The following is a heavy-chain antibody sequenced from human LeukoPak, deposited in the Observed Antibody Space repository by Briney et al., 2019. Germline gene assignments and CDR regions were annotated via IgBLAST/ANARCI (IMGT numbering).Heavy chain of an antibody. CDR2: IIPILGIA. CDR1: GGTFSSYA. V-gene: IGHV1-69*04. Sequence: SVKVSCKASGGTFSSYAISWVRQAPGQGLEWMGRIIPILGIANYAQKFQGRVTITADKSTSTAYMELSSLRSEDTAVYYCARGSSSCPLDYWGQGTLVTVSS. J-gene: IGHJ4*02. CDR3: ARGSSSCPLDY. D-gene: IGHD6-13*01.